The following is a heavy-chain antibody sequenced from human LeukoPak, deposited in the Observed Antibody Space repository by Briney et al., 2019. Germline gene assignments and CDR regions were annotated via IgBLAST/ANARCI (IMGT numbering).Heavy chain of an antibody. CDR3: ARFPGSAEYRHYYYMDV. D-gene: IGHD2-15*01. CDR2: IYYSGST. V-gene: IGHV4-59*01. CDR1: GGSISSYY. Sequence: SETLSLTCTVSGGSISSYYWSWIRRPPGKGLEWIGYIYYSGSTNYNPSLKSRVTISVDTSKNQFPLKLSSVTAADTAVYYCARFPGSAEYRHYYYMDVWGKGTTVTVSS. J-gene: IGHJ6*03.